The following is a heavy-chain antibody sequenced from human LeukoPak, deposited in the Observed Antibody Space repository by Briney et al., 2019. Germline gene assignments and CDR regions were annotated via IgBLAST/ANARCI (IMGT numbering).Heavy chain of an antibody. CDR3: ARDSYGANAY. Sequence: TGGSLRPSCVASGFTFSNYAMRWVRQAPGKGLEWVSTITKNGDKTYYADSVKGRFAISRDNSKNTMYLQVDSLGAEDTALYYCARDSYGANAYWGQGTLVTVSS. J-gene: IGHJ4*02. CDR1: GFTFSNYA. V-gene: IGHV3-23*01. D-gene: IGHD1-26*01. CDR2: ITKNGDKT.